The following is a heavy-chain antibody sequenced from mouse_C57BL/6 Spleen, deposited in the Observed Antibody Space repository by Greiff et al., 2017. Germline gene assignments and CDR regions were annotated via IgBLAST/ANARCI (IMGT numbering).Heavy chain of an antibody. V-gene: IGHV1-15*01. CDR1: GYTFTDYE. CDR2: IDPETGGT. CDR3: TTIYYGNYY. Sequence: QVQLKESGAELVRPGASVTLSCKASGYTFTDYEMHWVKQTPVHGLEWIGAIDPETGGTAYNQKFKGKAILTADKSSSTAYMELRSLTSEDSAVYYCTTIYYGNYYWGQGTTLTVSS. J-gene: IGHJ2*01. D-gene: IGHD2-1*01.